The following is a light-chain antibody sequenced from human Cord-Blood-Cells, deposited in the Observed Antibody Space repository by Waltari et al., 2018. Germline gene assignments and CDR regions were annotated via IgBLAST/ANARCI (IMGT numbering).Light chain of an antibody. V-gene: IGKV3-11*01. CDR3: KQRSNWPRR. Sequence: IVSTQSPATLTSSPGQLPTYSCRASQSGNSYLAWYQQKPGQAPRRLIYEASNRDTGIPARFSGSGSGTDFTLKISSVEAEDVAVYYCKQRSNWPRRFGQGTKLEIK. CDR1: QSGNSY. CDR2: EAS. J-gene: IGKJ2*01.